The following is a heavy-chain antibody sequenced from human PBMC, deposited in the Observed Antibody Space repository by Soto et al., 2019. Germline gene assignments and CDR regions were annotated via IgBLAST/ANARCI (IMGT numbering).Heavy chain of an antibody. D-gene: IGHD3-10*01. CDR2: FDPEDGET. CDR1: GYTLTELS. V-gene: IGHV1-24*01. CDR3: ATRLWFGEFIDY. Sequence: ASVKVSCKVSGYTLTELSMHWLRQAPGKGLEWMGGFDPEDGETIYAQKFQGRVTMTEDTSTDTAYMELSSLRSEDTAVYYCATRLWFGEFIDYWGQGTLVTVSS. J-gene: IGHJ4*02.